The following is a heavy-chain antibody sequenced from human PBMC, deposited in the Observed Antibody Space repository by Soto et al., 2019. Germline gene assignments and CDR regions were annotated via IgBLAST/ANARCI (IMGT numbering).Heavy chain of an antibody. CDR3: ARGDSGWFLTESYYFDY. Sequence: PSETLSLTCAVYGGSFSGYYWSWIRQPPGKGLEWIGEINHSGSTNYNPSLKSRVTISVDTSKNQFSLKLSSVTAADTAVYYCARGDSGWFLTESYYFDYWGQGNLVTVSS. J-gene: IGHJ4*02. CDR2: INHSGST. CDR1: GGSFSGYY. D-gene: IGHD6-19*01. V-gene: IGHV4-34*01.